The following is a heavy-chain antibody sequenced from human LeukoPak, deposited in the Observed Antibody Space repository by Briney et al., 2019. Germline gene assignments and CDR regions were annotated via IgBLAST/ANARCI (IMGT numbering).Heavy chain of an antibody. J-gene: IGHJ4*02. CDR3: ARYGNYDILTGFQATYYFDY. CDR2: INPIFGTA. V-gene: IGHV1-69*05. D-gene: IGHD3-9*01. CDR1: GYTSSEYY. Sequence: GASVKVPCKASGYTSSEYYIHWVRQAPGQGLEWMGWINPIFGTANYAQKFQGRVTITTDESTSTAYMELSSLRSEDTAVYYCARYGNYDILTGFQATYYFDYWGQGTLVTVSS.